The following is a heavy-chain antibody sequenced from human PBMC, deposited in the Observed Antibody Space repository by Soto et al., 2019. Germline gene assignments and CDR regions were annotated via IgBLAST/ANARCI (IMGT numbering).Heavy chain of an antibody. D-gene: IGHD2-8*02. V-gene: IGHV3-48*01. J-gene: IGHJ4*02. CDR2: ISSSSSTI. Sequence: GSLRLSCAASGFTFSSYSMNWVRQAPGKGLEWVSYISSSSSTIYYADSVKGRFTISRDNAKNSLYLQMNSLRAEDTAVYYCARDKITGLIDYWGQGTLVTVSS. CDR3: ARDKITGLIDY. CDR1: GFTFSSYS.